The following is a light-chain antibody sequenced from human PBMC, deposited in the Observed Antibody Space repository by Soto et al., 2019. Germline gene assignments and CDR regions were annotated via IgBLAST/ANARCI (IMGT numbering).Light chain of an antibody. CDR2: HDS. V-gene: IGLV3-21*02. CDR3: QVWDNYSVHVV. Sequence: SYELTQPPSVSVAPGQTARITCGENNIGSKRVHWYQQKPGQAPVVVVYHDSDRPSGIPERFSGSNSGNTATLTISAVDAGDEAAYFCQVWDNYSVHVVFGAGTKLTVL. CDR1: NIGSKR. J-gene: IGLJ3*02.